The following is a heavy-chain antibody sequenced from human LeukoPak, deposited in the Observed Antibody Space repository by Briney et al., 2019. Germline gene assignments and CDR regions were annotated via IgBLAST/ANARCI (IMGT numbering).Heavy chain of an antibody. J-gene: IGHJ6*02. V-gene: IGHV4-31*03. CDR3: ARVVEDYDFWSGRKSYGMDV. D-gene: IGHD3-3*01. Sequence: PSQTLSLTCTVTGSSISSGGYYLSWIRQHPGKGLEWIVYIYYSGSTYYNPSLKSRVTISVDTSKNQFSLKLSSVTAADTAVYYCARVVEDYDFWSGRKSYGMDVWGQGTTVTVSS. CDR1: GSSISSGGYY. CDR2: IYYSGST.